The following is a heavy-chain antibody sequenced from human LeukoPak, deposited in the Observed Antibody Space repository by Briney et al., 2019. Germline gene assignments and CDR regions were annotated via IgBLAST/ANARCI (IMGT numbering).Heavy chain of an antibody. Sequence: SETLSLTCTVSGYSISSGYYWGWVRQPPGKGLEWIGSIYHSGSTNYNPSLKSRVTISVDTSKNQFSLKLSSVTAADTAVYYCARGGYGGNSLGYWGQGTLVTVSS. J-gene: IGHJ4*02. D-gene: IGHD4-23*01. CDR1: GYSISSGYY. V-gene: IGHV4-38-2*02. CDR3: ARGGYGGNSLGY. CDR2: IYHSGST.